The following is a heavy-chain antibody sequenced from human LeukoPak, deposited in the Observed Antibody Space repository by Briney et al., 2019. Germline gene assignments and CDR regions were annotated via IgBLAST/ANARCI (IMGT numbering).Heavy chain of an antibody. CDR2: TSSSGSTI. V-gene: IGHV3-48*03. D-gene: IGHD2-15*01. CDR3: ARVPTVGSGGYQFDY. Sequence: QPGGSLRLSGAASGFTFSSYEMNWVRQAPGKGLEWVSYTSSSGSTIYYADSVKGRFTISRDNAKKSLYLQMNSLRAEDTAVYYCARVPTVGSGGYQFDYWGQGTLVTVSS. CDR1: GFTFSSYE. J-gene: IGHJ4*02.